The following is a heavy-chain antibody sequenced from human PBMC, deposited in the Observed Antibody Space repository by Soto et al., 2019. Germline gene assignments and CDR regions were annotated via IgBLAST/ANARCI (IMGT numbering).Heavy chain of an antibody. CDR2: ISSSSSYI. Sequence: GGSLRLSCAASGFTFSSYSMNWVRQAPGKGLEWVSSISSSSSYIYYADSVKGRFTISRDNAKNSLYLQMNSLRAEDTAVYYCARDDYDSSGPPAFDIWGQGTMVTVSS. D-gene: IGHD3-22*01. CDR3: ARDDYDSSGPPAFDI. V-gene: IGHV3-21*01. CDR1: GFTFSSYS. J-gene: IGHJ3*02.